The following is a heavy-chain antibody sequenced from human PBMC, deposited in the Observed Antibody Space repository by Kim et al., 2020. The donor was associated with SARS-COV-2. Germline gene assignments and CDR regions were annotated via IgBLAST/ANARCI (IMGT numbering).Heavy chain of an antibody. CDR1: GFTFSSYS. V-gene: IGHV3-21*01. D-gene: IGHD2-15*01. J-gene: IGHJ4*02. Sequence: LSLSCAASGFTFSSYSMSWVRQAPGKGLEWVSSISSSGTYIYYADSVKGRFTISRDNAKNSMYLQMNSLRAEDTAVYYCASGGSLHRSDYWGQGTLVTVSS. CDR3: ASGGSLHRSDY. CDR2: ISSSGTYI.